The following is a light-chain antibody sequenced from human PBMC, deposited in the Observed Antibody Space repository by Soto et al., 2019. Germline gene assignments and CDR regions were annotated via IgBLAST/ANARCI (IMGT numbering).Light chain of an antibody. V-gene: IGKV1-5*03. CDR2: KAS. CDR3: QQYNSYPWT. CDR1: QSISNW. Sequence: DIQMTQSPSTLSASVGDRVTITCRASQSISNWLAWLQQKPGKAPNLLIYKASSLESGVPSRFSGSGSGTEFTLTISSLQPDDFAPYYCQQYNSYPWTFGQGTKVEIK. J-gene: IGKJ1*01.